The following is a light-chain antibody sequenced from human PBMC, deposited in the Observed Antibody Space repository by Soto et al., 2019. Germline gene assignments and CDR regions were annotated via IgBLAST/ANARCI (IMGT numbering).Light chain of an antibody. J-gene: IGLJ1*01. CDR1: SSNIGRNT. CDR2: SNN. Sequence: QSVVTQPPSASGTPGPSVSIFCSGSSSNIGRNTVTWYQQVPGTAPKLLMHSNNQRPSGVPDRFSGSKSDTSASLAISGLHAEDEDDYYCAVWDDSLNGYVLGTGTKLTV. CDR3: AVWDDSLNGYV. V-gene: IGLV1-44*01.